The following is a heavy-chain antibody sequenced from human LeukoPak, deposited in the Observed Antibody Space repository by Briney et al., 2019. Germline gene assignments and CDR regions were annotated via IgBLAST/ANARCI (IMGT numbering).Heavy chain of an antibody. J-gene: IGHJ4*02. CDR1: GFTFSSYA. CDR2: ISGSGGST. V-gene: IGHV3-23*01. CDR3: AKGIHIVVMTAILFY. D-gene: IGHD2-21*02. Sequence: SGGSLRLSCAASGFTFSSYAMSWVRQAPGKGLEWVSAISGSGGSTYYADSVKGRFTISRDNSKNTLYLQMNSLRAEDTAVYYCAKGIHIVVMTAILFYWGQGTLVTVSS.